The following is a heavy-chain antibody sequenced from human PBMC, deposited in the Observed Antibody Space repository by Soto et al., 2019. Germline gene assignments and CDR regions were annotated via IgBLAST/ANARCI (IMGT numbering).Heavy chain of an antibody. J-gene: IGHJ4*02. V-gene: IGHV4-30-4*01. Sequence: PSETLSLTCTVSGGSISSGDYYWSWIRQPPGKGLEWIGYIYYSGSTYYNPSLKSRVTISVDTSKNQFSLKLSSVTAADTAVYYCARYILTGHGAIQQGRENFDYWGQGTLVTVSS. CDR2: IYYSGST. CDR3: ARYILTGHGAIQQGRENFDY. CDR1: GGSISSGDYY. D-gene: IGHD3-9*01.